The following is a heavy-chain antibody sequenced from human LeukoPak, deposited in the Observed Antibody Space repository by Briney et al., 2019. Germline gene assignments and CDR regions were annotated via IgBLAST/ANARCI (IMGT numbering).Heavy chain of an antibody. Sequence: GGSLRLSCAASGFTFSSYGMHWVRQAPGKGLEWVSGISGSGGSTYYADSVKGRFTISRDNSKNTLYLQMSSLRAEDTAVYYCAKEGSYYYDSSDYYYPFEYWGQGTLVTVSS. D-gene: IGHD3-22*01. V-gene: IGHV3-23*01. CDR3: AKEGSYYYDSSDYYYPFEY. CDR1: GFTFSSYG. CDR2: ISGSGGST. J-gene: IGHJ4*02.